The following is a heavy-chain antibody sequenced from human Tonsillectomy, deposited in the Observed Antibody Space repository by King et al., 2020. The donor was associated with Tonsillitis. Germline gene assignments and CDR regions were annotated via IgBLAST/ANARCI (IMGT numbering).Heavy chain of an antibody. V-gene: IGHV3-30*18. J-gene: IGHJ2*01. Sequence: VQLVESGGGVVQPGRSLRLSCAASGFTFSSYGMHWVRQAPGKGLEWAAVISYDGSNKYYADSVKGRFTISRDNSKNTLYLQMHSLRAEDTAVYYCAKGYDSSGYYSGYFDLLGRGTLVSVSS. CDR3: AKGYDSSGYYSGYFDL. CDR2: ISYDGSNK. CDR1: GFTFSSYG. D-gene: IGHD3-22*01.